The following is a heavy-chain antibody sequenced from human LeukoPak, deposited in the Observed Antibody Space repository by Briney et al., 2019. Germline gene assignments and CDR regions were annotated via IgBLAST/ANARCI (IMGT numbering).Heavy chain of an antibody. Sequence: PSQTLSLTCTVSGGSISSGDYYWSWIRQLPGKGLEWIGYIYYSGSTYYNPSLKSRVTISVDTSKNQFSLKLSSVTAADTAVYYCARAEYYYDSSGTLRPYYFDYWGQGTLVTVSS. J-gene: IGHJ4*02. CDR3: ARAEYYYDSSGTLRPYYFDY. CDR1: GGSISSGDYY. D-gene: IGHD3-22*01. V-gene: IGHV4-30-4*01. CDR2: IYYSGST.